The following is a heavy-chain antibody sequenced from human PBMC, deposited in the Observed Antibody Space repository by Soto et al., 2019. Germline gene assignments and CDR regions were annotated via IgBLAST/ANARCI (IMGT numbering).Heavy chain of an antibody. J-gene: IGHJ4*02. D-gene: IGHD2-15*01. CDR3: ARFATGGYYFDY. V-gene: IGHV4-38-2*01. CDR2: IYHSGST. CDR1: GYSISSGYY. Sequence: SETLSLTCAVSGYSISSGYYWGWIRQPPGKGLEWIGSIYHSGSTYYNPSLKSRVTISVDTSKNQFSLKLSSVTAADTAVYYCARFATGGYYFDYWGQGTLVTVSS.